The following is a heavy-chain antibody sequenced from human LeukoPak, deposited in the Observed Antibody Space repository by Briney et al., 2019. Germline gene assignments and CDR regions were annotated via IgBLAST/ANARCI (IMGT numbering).Heavy chain of an antibody. CDR1: GFTFSTNW. D-gene: IGHD3-22*01. CDR2: VKPDGSDK. CDR3: ARDPARFGSGHYPEN. Sequence: GGSLRLSCAASGFTFSTNWMSWVRQAPGKGLEWVANVKPDGSDKYYVGSVEGRFTISRDNAKNSLHLQMNSLRADDTSIYYCARDPARFGSGHYPENWGPGTQVTVSS. J-gene: IGHJ4*02. V-gene: IGHV3-7*01.